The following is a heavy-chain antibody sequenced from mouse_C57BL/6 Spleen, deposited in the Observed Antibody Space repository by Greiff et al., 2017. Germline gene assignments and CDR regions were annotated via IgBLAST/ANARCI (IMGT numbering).Heavy chain of an antibody. CDR2: IYPGDGDT. Sequence: QVQLKQSGPELVKPGASVKISCKASGYAFSSSWMNWVKQRPGQGLEWIGRIYPGDGDTNYNGKFKGKATLTADKSSSTAYMQLSSLTSEDSAVYFCARTGTAMDYWGQGTSVTVSS. CDR1: GYAFSSSW. CDR3: ARTGTAMDY. V-gene: IGHV1-82*01. J-gene: IGHJ4*01. D-gene: IGHD4-1*01.